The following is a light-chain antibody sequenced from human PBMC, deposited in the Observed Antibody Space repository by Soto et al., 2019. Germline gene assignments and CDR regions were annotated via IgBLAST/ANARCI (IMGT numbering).Light chain of an antibody. CDR1: QSVTNNF. V-gene: IGKV3-20*01. J-gene: IGKJ5*01. CDR3: QQYGATPPVT. CDR2: GAS. Sequence: EVVLTQSPGTLSLSPGEIATLSCWASQSVTNNFLAWYQQAPGQAPRLLIYGASTRATGIPDRFSGSGSGTDFTLTISRLEPEDFAVYYCQQYGATPPVTFGQGTRLEIK.